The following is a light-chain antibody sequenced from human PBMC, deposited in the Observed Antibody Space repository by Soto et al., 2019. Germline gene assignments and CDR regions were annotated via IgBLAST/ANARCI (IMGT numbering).Light chain of an antibody. CDR3: QQFSAYPLT. CDR2: GAS. CDR1: QGISDY. V-gene: IGKV1-9*01. Sequence: DIQLTQSPSFLSASVGDRVTISCRASQGISDYLAWYQQKPGKAPKLLIYGASTLQSGVPSRFSGSASGTEFTLAISSPQPEDFATSFCQQFSAYPLTFGGGTKLEIK. J-gene: IGKJ4*01.